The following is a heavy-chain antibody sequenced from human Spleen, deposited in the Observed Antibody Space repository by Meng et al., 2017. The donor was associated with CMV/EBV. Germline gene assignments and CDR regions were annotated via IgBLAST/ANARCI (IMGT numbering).Heavy chain of an antibody. V-gene: IGHV3-23*01. CDR2: ITPGVRT. CDR3: AKDHVAVTGIGPLFDS. D-gene: IGHD6-19*01. CDR1: GFTFSSYA. Sequence: GESLKISCAASGFTFSSYAMSWVRQAPGKGLEWVSTITPGVRTHYADSVKGRFTISRDISKDILYLQMHSLRVEDTAVYYCAKDHVAVTGIGPLFDSWGQGTLVTVSS. J-gene: IGHJ4*02.